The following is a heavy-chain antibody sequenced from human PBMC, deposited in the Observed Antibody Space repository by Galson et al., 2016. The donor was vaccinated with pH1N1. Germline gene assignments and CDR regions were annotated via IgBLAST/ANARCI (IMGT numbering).Heavy chain of an antibody. D-gene: IGHD1-26*01. CDR3: TKANAGGTSYIIDS. CDR2: ISDDGSKT. Sequence: SLRLSCAASGFTFKNYAMHWVRQAPGMGLEWVGVISDDGSKTWSRDSLKGRFIVSRENSKSTLYLQMDSLRGEDSAVDYCTKANAGGTSYIIDSWGQGTLVTVSP. CDR1: GFTFKNYA. V-gene: IGHV3-30*18. J-gene: IGHJ5*01.